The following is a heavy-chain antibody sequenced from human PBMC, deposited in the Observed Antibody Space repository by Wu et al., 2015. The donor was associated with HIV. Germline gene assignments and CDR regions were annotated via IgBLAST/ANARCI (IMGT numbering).Heavy chain of an antibody. J-gene: IGHJ6*02. D-gene: IGHD3-10*01. CDR1: GGTFSSYA. Sequence: QVQLVQSGAEVKKPGSSVKVSCKASGGTFSSYAISWVRQAPGQGLEWMGRIIPIFGTANYAQKFQGRVTITADESTSTAYMELSSLRSEDTAVYYCAVPDYGSGSPVLLRYGMDVWGQGDHGSPVSS. CDR2: IIPIFGTA. CDR3: AVPDYGSGSPVLLRYGMDV. V-gene: IGHV1-69*13.